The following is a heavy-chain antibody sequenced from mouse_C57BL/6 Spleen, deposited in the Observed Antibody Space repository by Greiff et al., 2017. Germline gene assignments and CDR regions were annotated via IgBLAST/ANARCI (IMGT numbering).Heavy chain of an antibody. CDR3: ARDVDYDSSHYYFDY. J-gene: IGHJ2*01. Sequence: EVKVVESGGGLVKPGGSLKLSCAASGFTFSSYAMSWVRQTPEKRLEWVATISDGGSYTYYPDNVKGRFTISRDNAKNNLYLQMSHLKSEDTAMYYCARDVDYDSSHYYFDYWGQGTTLTVSS. CDR2: ISDGGSYT. CDR1: GFTFSSYA. V-gene: IGHV5-4*01. D-gene: IGHD2-4*01.